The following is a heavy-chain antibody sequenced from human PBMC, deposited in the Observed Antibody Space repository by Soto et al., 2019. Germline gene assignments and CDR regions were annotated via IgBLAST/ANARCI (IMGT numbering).Heavy chain of an antibody. D-gene: IGHD1-26*01. J-gene: IGHJ4*02. CDR3: ARAYYYPKYYFGY. CDR1: GGTFSSYA. Sequence: SVKVSCKASGGTFSSYAISWVRQAPGQGREWMGGLIPIFGTANYAQKFQGRVTITADESTSTAYMELSSLRSEDTAVYYCARAYYYPKYYFGYWGQGTLVTVSS. CDR2: LIPIFGTA. V-gene: IGHV1-69*13.